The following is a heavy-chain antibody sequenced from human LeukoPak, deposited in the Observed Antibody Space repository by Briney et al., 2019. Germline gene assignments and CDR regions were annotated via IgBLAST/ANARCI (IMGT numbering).Heavy chain of an antibody. CDR2: INPNSGST. V-gene: IGHV1-2*02. J-gene: IGHJ4*02. CDR3: AAARYQTHFDY. CDR1: GYTFTGYY. Sequence: ASVKVSCKASGYTFTGYYMHWVRQAPGQGLEWMGWINPNSGSTNYAQKFQGRVTMIRDTSISTAYMELSRLRSDDTAVYYCAAARYQTHFDYWGQGTLVTVSS. D-gene: IGHD2-15*01.